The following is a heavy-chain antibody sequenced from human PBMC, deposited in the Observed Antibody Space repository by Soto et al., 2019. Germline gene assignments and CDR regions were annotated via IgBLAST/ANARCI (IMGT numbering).Heavy chain of an antibody. D-gene: IGHD6-19*01. V-gene: IGHV3-23*01. Sequence: GGSLRLSCAASGFTFSSYAMSWVRQAPGKGLEWVSAISGSGGSTYYADSVKGRVTISRDNSKNTLYLQMNSLRAEDTAVYYCAKDTPSPEVRAVADPFDYWGQGTLVTVSS. CDR2: ISGSGGST. CDR1: GFTFSSYA. CDR3: AKDTPSPEVRAVADPFDY. J-gene: IGHJ4*02.